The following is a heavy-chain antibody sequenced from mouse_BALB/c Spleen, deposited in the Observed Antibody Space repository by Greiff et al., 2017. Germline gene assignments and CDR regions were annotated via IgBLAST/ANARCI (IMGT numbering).Heavy chain of an antibody. CDR3: ARKGLAYFDY. D-gene: IGHD3-3*01. V-gene: IGHV5-6-5*01. CDR1: GFTFSSYA. Sequence: EVQGVESGGGLVKPGGSLKLSCAASGFTFSSYAMSWVRQTPEKRLEWVASISSGGSTYYPDSVKGRFTISRDNARNILYLQMSSLRSEDTAMYYCARKGLAYFDYWGQGTTLTVSS. CDR2: ISSGGST. J-gene: IGHJ2*01.